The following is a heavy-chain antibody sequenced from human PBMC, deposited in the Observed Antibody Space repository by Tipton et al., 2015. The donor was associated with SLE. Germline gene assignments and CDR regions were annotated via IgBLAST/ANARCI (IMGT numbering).Heavy chain of an antibody. CDR3: ARIRGSYFYFDY. V-gene: IGHV3-21*01. CDR1: GFTFRTYA. D-gene: IGHD1-26*01. CDR2: ISSSSSYI. Sequence: SLRLSCAASGFTFRTYAMAWVRQAPGKGLEWVSSISSSSSYIYYADSVKGRFTISRDNAKNSLYLQMNSLRAEDTAVYYCARIRGSYFYFDYWGQGTLVTVSS. J-gene: IGHJ4*02.